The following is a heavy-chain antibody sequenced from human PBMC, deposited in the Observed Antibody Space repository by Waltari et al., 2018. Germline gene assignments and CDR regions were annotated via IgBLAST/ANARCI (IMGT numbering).Heavy chain of an antibody. CDR3: AREGSLYSSTGGWIGP. CDR2: INQITGDT. CDR1: NGSLNTHS. J-gene: IGHJ5*01. Sequence: QVHLQESGPGLVKPSDTLSLTCTVSNGSLNTHSWSWIKQPQGKRMERIGWINQITGDTNYKPSLESRVIRSSDISKNQFSLKLTSVTAADTAIYYCAREGSLYSSTGGWIGPWGQGMLVTVSS. D-gene: IGHD2-2*01. V-gene: IGHV4-59*11.